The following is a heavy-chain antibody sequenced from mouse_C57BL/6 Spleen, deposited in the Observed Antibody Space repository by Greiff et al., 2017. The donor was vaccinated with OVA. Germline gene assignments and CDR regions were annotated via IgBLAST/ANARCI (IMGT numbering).Heavy chain of an antibody. J-gene: IGHJ1*03. V-gene: IGHV1-55*01. CDR3: ARGGYSPDWYFDV. CDR2: IYPGSGST. Sequence: QVQLQQSGAELVKPGASVKMSCKASGYTFTSYWITWVKQRPGQGLEWIGDIYPGSGSTNYNEKFKGKATLTVDKSSSTAYMQLSSLTSEDSAVYYCARGGYSPDWYFDVWGTGTTVTVSS. CDR1: GYTFTSYW. D-gene: IGHD2-3*01.